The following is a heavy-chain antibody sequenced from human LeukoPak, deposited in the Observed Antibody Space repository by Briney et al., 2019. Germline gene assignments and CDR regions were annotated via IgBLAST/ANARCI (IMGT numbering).Heavy chain of an antibody. D-gene: IGHD3-9*01. Sequence: SETLSLTCAVYGGSFSGYYWSWIRQPPGKGLEWIGEINHSGSTNYNPSLKSRVTISVDTSMNQFSLKLSSVTAADTAVYYCARHVWLQPFDYWGQGTLVTVSS. CDR3: ARHVWLQPFDY. CDR2: INHSGST. V-gene: IGHV4-34*01. CDR1: GGSFSGYY. J-gene: IGHJ4*02.